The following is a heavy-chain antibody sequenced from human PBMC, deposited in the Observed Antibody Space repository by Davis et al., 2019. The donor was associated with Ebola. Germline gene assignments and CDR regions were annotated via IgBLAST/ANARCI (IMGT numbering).Heavy chain of an antibody. J-gene: IGHJ5*02. CDR1: GYTFTNYG. CDR2: INPHNGNT. V-gene: IGHV1-18*04. CDR3: ARDRAEFPNWLDP. Sequence: ASVKVSCKASGYTFTNYGITWVRQAPGQGLEWMGWINPHNGNTNYAQNVQGRVTMTTDTSTSTAYMDLGRLRYDDTAMYYCARDRAEFPNWLDPWGQGTLVTVSS.